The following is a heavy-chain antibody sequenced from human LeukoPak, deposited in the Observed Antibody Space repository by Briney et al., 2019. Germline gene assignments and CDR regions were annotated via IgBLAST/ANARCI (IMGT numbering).Heavy chain of an antibody. CDR1: GFTFGYYA. CDR2: ISYDGTNK. J-gene: IGHJ3*02. V-gene: IGHV3-30-3*01. CDR3: ARASSGSYWGAFDI. D-gene: IGHD1-26*01. Sequence: PGGSLRLSCEASGFTFGYYAMHWVRQAPGKGLEWVAIISYDGTNKHYADSARGRFTISRDNSKNTLYLQMNSLRAEDTAVYYCARASSGSYWGAFDIWGQGTMVTVSS.